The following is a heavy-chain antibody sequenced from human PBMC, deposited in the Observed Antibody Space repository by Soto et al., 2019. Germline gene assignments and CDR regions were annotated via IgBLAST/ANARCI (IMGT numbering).Heavy chain of an antibody. D-gene: IGHD6-13*01. V-gene: IGHV4-39*01. CDR2: IYYSGST. CDR1: GGSISSSSYY. CDR3: ARQTNPGYSSSWFDY. Sequence: SDTLSLSCTVSGGSISSSSYYGGWIRQPPGKGLEWIGSIYYSGSTYYNPSLKSRVTISVDTSKNQFSLKLSSVTAADTAVYYCARQTNPGYSSSWFDYWGQGTLVTVSS. J-gene: IGHJ4*02.